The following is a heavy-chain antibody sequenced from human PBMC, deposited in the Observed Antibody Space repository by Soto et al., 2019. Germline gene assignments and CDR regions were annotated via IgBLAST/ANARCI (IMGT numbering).Heavy chain of an antibody. Sequence: QVQLVQSGAEVKKPASSVQVSCKASGGTFSSYAISWVRQAPGQGLEWMGGIIPIFGTANYAQKFQGRVTITADESTSTAYMELSSLRSKDTAVYYCAGGGPQDVGSGYFFWGQGTLVTVSS. V-gene: IGHV1-69*01. J-gene: IGHJ4*02. CDR1: GGTFSSYA. D-gene: IGHD3-22*01. CDR2: IIPIFGTA. CDR3: AGGGPQDVGSGYFF.